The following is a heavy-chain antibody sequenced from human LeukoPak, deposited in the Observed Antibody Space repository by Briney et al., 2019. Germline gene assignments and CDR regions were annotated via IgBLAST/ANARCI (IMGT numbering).Heavy chain of an antibody. J-gene: IGHJ4*02. D-gene: IGHD3-22*01. CDR1: GFTFSTYA. V-gene: IGHV3-30*04. CDR3: ARGGGDYYPYYFDY. CDR2: ISYDGSNK. Sequence: GRSLRLSCAASGFTFSTYAMHWVRQAPGKGLEWVAVISYDGSNKYYADSVKGRFTISRDNAKNSLYLQMNSLRAEDTAVYYCARGGGDYYPYYFDYWGQGTLVTVSS.